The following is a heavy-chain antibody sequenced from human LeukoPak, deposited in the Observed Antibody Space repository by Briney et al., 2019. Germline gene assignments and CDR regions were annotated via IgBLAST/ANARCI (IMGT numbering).Heavy chain of an antibody. Sequence: PGGSLRLSCAASGFTFSSYWMHWVRQAPGKGLVWVSRINSDGSSTSYADSVKGRFTISRDNAKNTLYLQMNSLRAEDTAVYYCARDHFSYYYDSSGYYPSYNWFDPWGQGTLVTVSS. V-gene: IGHV3-74*01. J-gene: IGHJ5*02. CDR1: GFTFSSYW. CDR2: INSDGSST. D-gene: IGHD3-22*01. CDR3: ARDHFSYYYDSSGYYPSYNWFDP.